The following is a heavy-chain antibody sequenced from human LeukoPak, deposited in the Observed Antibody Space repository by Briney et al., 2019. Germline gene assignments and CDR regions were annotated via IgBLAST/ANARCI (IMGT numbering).Heavy chain of an antibody. CDR3: VRDALSDFWTDYNAFDI. CDR1: GFSFSSYS. CDR2: ISSSSTTI. J-gene: IGHJ3*02. V-gene: IGHV3-48*01. D-gene: IGHD3/OR15-3a*01. Sequence: PGGSLRLSCAASGFSFSSYSMNWVHQAPGKGLEWVSYISSSSTTIYYPDSVKGRFTISRDNAKSSLYLQMHSLRAEDTAVYCCVRDALSDFWTDYNAFDISGQGTMATVSS.